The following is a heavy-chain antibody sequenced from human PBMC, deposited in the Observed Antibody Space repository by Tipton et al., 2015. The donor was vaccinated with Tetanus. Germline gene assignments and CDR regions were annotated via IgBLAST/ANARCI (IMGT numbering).Heavy chain of an antibody. CDR3: ARDSPDILLVPAV. CDR1: GFTFSTYW. D-gene: IGHD2-2*01. V-gene: IGHV3-74*01. J-gene: IGHJ4*02. CDR2: INGHGANT. Sequence: SLRLSCAAPGFTFSTYWMHWVRQAPGKGLMWVSRINGHGANTAYADSVKGRFTISRDNAKNTPYLQMNSLRAEDTAVYYCARDSPDILLVPAVWGQGTLVTVSS.